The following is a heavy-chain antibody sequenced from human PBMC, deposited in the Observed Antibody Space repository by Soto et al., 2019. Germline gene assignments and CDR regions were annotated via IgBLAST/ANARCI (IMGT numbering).Heavy chain of an antibody. CDR3: VRDSPIGSTFSGYDGIDY. CDR2: IIPLLVTT. J-gene: IGHJ4*02. V-gene: IGHV1-69*08. Sequence: QVQLVQSGAEVKKPGSSVKVSCKTSGGTFSNDIITWVRQAPGQGLEWMGRIIPLLVTTNYAQKFQGRVTITADKSTGTAYMELNSLRSEDTAVYYCVRDSPIGSTFSGYDGIDYWGQGTLVTVSS. CDR1: GGTFSNDI. D-gene: IGHD5-12*01.